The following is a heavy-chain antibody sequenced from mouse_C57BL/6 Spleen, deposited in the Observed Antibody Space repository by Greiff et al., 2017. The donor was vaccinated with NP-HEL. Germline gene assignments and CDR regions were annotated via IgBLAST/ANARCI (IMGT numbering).Heavy chain of an antibody. Sequence: VKLMESGPGLVQPSQSLSITCTVSGFSLTSYGVHWVRQSPGKGLEWLGVIWRGGSTDYNAAFMSRLSITKDNSKSQVFFKMNSLQADDTAIYYCAKDYGGLYYYAMDYWGQGTSVTVSS. CDR3: AKDYGGLYYYAMDY. J-gene: IGHJ4*01. D-gene: IGHD1-1*01. V-gene: IGHV2-5*01. CDR1: GFSLTSYG. CDR2: IWRGGST.